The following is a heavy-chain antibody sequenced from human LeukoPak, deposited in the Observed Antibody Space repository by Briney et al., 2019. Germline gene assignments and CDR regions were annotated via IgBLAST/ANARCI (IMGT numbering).Heavy chain of an antibody. CDR2: IYYSGST. V-gene: IGHV4-59*01. CDR1: GGSISSYY. Sequence: PSETLSLTCTVSGGSISSYYWSWIRQPPGRGLEWIGYIYYSGSTNYNPSLKSRVTISVDTSKNQFSLKLSSVTAADTAVYYCAKTSGPYSSSWFDYWGQGTLVTVSS. CDR3: AKTSGPYSSSWFDY. J-gene: IGHJ4*02. D-gene: IGHD6-13*01.